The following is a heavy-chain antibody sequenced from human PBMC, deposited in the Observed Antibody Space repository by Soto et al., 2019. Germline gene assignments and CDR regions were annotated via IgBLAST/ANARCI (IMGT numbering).Heavy chain of an antibody. V-gene: IGHV6-1*01. CDR1: GDSVSSNSAA. CDR2: TYYRSKWYN. D-gene: IGHD1-1*01. Sequence: SQTLSLTCAISGDSVSSNSAAWNWIRQSPSRGLEWLGRTYYRSKWYNDYAVSVKSRITINPDTSKNQFSLQLNSVTPEETAVYYCARAGAGRPPPQRVSTGTKVPYYYYYYGMDVWGQGTTVTVSS. J-gene: IGHJ6*02. CDR3: ARAGAGRPPPQRVSTGTKVPYYYYYYGMDV.